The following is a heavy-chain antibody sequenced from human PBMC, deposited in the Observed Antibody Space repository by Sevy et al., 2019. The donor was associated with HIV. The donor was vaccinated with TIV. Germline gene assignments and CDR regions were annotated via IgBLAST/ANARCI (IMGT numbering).Heavy chain of an antibody. V-gene: IGHV4-59*01. Sequence: SETLSLTCTVSGGSISSYYWSWIRQPPGKGLEWIGYIYYSRSTNYNPSLKSRVTISVDTSKNQFSLKLSSVTAADTAVYYCASGYCSGGSCYPEYFQHWGQGTLVTVSS. D-gene: IGHD2-15*01. CDR1: GGSISSYY. CDR2: IYYSRST. CDR3: ASGYCSGGSCYPEYFQH. J-gene: IGHJ1*01.